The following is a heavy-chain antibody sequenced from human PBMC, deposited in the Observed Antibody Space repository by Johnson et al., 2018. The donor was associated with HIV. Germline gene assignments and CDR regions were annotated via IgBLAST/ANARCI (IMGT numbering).Heavy chain of an antibody. J-gene: IGHJ3*02. CDR2: IYSGGST. V-gene: IGHV3-66*01. CDR1: GFSFSSYG. D-gene: IGHD5-24*01. CDR3: ARDGRDGYNYRWLWGAFDI. Sequence: EVQLVESGGGLVQPGGSLRLSCAASGFSFSSYGMNWVRQAPGKGLEWVSGIYSGGSTYYADSVKGRFTISRDNSKNTLYLQMNSLRAEDTAVYYCARDGRDGYNYRWLWGAFDIWGQGTMVTVS.